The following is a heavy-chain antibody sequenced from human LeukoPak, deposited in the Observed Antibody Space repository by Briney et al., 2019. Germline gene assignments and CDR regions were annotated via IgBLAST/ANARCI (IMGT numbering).Heavy chain of an antibody. CDR1: GFTFSSYG. V-gene: IGHV3-33*01. Sequence: GGSLRLSCAASGFTFSSYGMHWVRQAPGKGLEWVAVIWYDGSNKYYADSVKGRFTISRDNSKNTLYLQMNSLRAEDTAVYYCARASYGSESPGPFYYGVDVWGQGTTVTISS. D-gene: IGHD3-10*01. CDR3: ARASYGSESPGPFYYGVDV. CDR2: IWYDGSNK. J-gene: IGHJ6*02.